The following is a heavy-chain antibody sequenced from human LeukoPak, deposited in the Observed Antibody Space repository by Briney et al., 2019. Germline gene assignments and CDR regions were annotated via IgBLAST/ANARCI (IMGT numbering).Heavy chain of an antibody. J-gene: IGHJ4*02. CDR1: GGSISAYY. D-gene: IGHD3-9*01. V-gene: IGHV4-59*01. CDR3: ASGILTGLDYFDY. Sequence: SETLSLTCSVSGGSISAYYWSWIRQPPGKGLEWIGCIHYSGSTNYNPSLKSRVSISVDTSKNQFSLKLNSVTAADTAVYYCASGILTGLDYFDYWGQEILVIVSS. CDR2: IHYSGST.